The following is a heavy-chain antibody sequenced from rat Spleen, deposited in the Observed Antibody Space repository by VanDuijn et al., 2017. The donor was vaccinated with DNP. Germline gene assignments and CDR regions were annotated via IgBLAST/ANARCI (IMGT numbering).Heavy chain of an antibody. CDR1: GFTFSNYD. V-gene: IGHV5S10*01. J-gene: IGHJ4*01. D-gene: IGHD1-2*01. Sequence: EVQLVESGGGLVQPGRSLKLSCAASGFTFSNYDMAWVRQAPKKGLEWVATIVSDGSSSFYGDSVTGRFTISRDNAKSTLYLQMDSLRSEDTATYYCTTHGSIATISTGAMDVWGQGTSVTVSS. CDR2: IVSDGSSS. CDR3: TTHGSIATISTGAMDV.